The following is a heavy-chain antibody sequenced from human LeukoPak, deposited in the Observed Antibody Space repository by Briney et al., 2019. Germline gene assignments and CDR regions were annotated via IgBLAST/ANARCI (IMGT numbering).Heavy chain of an antibody. V-gene: IGHV3-74*01. CDR3: ARKDSSGYYFDY. J-gene: IGHJ4*02. CDR2: INSDGSST. CDR1: GFTFSSYW. Sequence: GGSLRLSCAASGFTFSSYWMHWVRQAPGKGLVWVSRINSDGSSTSYADSVKGRFTISRDNSKNTLYLQMNSLRAEDTAVYYCARKDSSGYYFDYWGQGTLVTVSS. D-gene: IGHD3-22*01.